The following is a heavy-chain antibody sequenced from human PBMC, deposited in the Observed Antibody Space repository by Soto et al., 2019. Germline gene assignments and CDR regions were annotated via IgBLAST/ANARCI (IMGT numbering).Heavy chain of an antibody. CDR3: ARAREYYYGMDV. V-gene: IGHV1-8*01. CDR2: MNPNSGNT. CDR1: GYTFTSYD. J-gene: IGHJ6*02. Sequence: QVQLVQSGAEVKKPGASVKVSCTASGYTFTSYDINWVRQATGQGLEWMGWMNPNSGNTGYAQKFQGRVTMTRNTSISTAYMELSSLRSEDPAVYYCARAREYYYGMDVWGQGTTVTVSS.